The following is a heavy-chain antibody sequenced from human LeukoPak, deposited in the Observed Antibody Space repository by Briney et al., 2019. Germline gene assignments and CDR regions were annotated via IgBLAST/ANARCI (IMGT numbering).Heavy chain of an antibody. CDR2: INHSGST. V-gene: IGHV4-34*01. J-gene: IGHJ6*02. CDR1: GGSFSGYY. D-gene: IGHD2-15*01. Sequence: PSETLSLTCAVYGGSFSGYYWSWIRQPPGKGLEWIGEINHSGSTNYNPSLKSRVTISVDTSKNQFSLKLSSVTAADTAVYYCARELVVVVAATPYYYGMDVWGQGTTVTVSS. CDR3: ARELVVVVAATPYYYGMDV.